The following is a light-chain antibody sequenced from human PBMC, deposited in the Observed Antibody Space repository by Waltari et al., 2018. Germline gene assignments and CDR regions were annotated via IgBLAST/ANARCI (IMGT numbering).Light chain of an antibody. CDR2: GAS. CDR1: QRVSSA. V-gene: IGKV3-20*01. CDR3: QHYVRLPAT. J-gene: IGKJ1*01. Sequence: IVLTHPPGTLSLSPGERATLSRRASQRVSSALAWYQQKPGQAPKLLIYGASTRATGIPDRFTGSGSGTDVSLTISSLEPEDFAIYFCQHYVRLPATFGQGTKVEIK.